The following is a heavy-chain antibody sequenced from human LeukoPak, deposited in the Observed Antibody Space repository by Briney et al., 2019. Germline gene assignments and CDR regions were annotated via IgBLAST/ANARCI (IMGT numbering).Heavy chain of an antibody. CDR3: ARRSGSFDL. J-gene: IGHJ5*02. V-gene: IGHV4-39*07. D-gene: IGHD3-10*01. CDR1: GGSISSSSYY. CDR2: IYYSGST. Sequence: PSETLSLTCTVSGGSISSSSYYWGWIRQPPGKGLEWIGSIYYSGSTYYNPSLKSRVTISVDTSKNQFSLKLSSVTAADTAVYYCARRSGSFDLWGQGTLVTASS.